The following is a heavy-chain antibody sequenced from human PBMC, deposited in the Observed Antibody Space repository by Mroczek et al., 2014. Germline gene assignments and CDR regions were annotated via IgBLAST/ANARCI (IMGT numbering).Heavy chain of an antibody. CDR3: AKDRGIAVAGNEAVPYDY. D-gene: IGHD6-19*01. V-gene: IGHV3-23*04. Sequence: VQLVQSGGGLVQPGGSLRLSCAASGFTFSSYAMSWVRQAPGKGLEWVSAISGSGGSTYYADSVKGRFTISRDNSKNTLYLQMNSLRAEDTAVYYCAKDRGIAVAGNEAVPYDYWGQGTLVTVSS. J-gene: IGHJ4*02. CDR2: ISGSGGST. CDR1: GFTFSSYA.